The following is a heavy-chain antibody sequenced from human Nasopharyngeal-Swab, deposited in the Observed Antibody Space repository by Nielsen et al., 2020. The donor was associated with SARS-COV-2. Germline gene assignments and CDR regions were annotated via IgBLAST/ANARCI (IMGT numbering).Heavy chain of an antibody. CDR2: INWNSGRK. CDR1: GFTFDDYT. V-gene: IGHV3-9*01. CDR3: ARGTADYSNPSFDY. D-gene: IGHD4-11*01. Sequence: SLKISCAASGFTFDDYTMHWVRPAPGEGLEWVSGINWNSGRKGYADAVKGRFTISRDNAKNSLYLLMNSLRSEDTALYYCARGTADYSNPSFDYWGQGTLVTVPS. J-gene: IGHJ4*02.